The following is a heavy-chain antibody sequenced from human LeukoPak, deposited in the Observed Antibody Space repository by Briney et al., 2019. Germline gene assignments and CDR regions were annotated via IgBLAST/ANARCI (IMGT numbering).Heavy chain of an antibody. J-gene: IGHJ4*02. V-gene: IGHV3-48*03. CDR2: IGSSGSTI. D-gene: IGHD3-22*01. CDR3: ASGPPYYYDGSGYFYFDY. CDR1: GFTFSSYE. Sequence: PAGSLRLSCAASGFTFSSYEMNWVRQAPGKGLEWVSYIGSSGSTIYYADSVKGQFPISRDNAKNSLYLQMNSRRAEDTAVYYCASGPPYYYDGSGYFYFDYWGQGTLVTVSS.